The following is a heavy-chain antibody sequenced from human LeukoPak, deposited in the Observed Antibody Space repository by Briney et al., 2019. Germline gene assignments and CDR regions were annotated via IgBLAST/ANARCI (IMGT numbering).Heavy chain of an antibody. V-gene: IGHV3-13*04. D-gene: IGHD1-26*01. CDR3: ARGNIGGLDP. J-gene: IGHJ5*02. CDR1: GFTFSNYD. CDR2: IDTAGDT. Sequence: GGSLRLSCAASGFTFSNYDMHWVRQATGKGLEWVSSIDTAGDTYYPGSVKGRFTISRENAKNSLYLQMDSLRAGDTAVYYCARGNIGGLDPWGQGTLVTVSS.